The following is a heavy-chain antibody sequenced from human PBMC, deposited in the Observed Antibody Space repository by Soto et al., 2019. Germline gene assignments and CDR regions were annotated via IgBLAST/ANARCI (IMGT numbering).Heavy chain of an antibody. J-gene: IGHJ6*02. CDR1: GYTFTSDD. V-gene: IGHV1-8*01. CDR2: MNPNSGNA. Sequence: QVQLVQSGAEVKKYGASVKVSCKASGYTFTSDDINWVRQATGQGLEWMGWMNPNSGNAGYAQKFQGRVTMTRNTSISTAYMELSSLRSEDTAVYYCARVPSYYYGLDVWGQGTTVTVSS. CDR3: ARVPSYYYGLDV.